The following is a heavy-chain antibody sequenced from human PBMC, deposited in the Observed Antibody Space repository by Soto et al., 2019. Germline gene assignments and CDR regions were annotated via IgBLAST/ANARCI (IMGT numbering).Heavy chain of an antibody. D-gene: IGHD2-2*01. CDR1: GGSFSGYY. CDR3: ARDGFCTSTTCRVGNWFDP. Sequence: ETLSLTCVVYGGSFSGYYWSWIRQSPGKGLEWIGGINHRGSTNYNPSLESRVTISVDTSKNQFSLKLPSVTAADTAMYYCARDGFCTSTTCRVGNWFDPWGQGTLVTVSS. V-gene: IGHV4-34*01. CDR2: INHRGST. J-gene: IGHJ5*02.